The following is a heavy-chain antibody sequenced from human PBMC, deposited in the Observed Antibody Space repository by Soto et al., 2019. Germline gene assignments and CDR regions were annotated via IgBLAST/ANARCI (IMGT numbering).Heavy chain of an antibody. D-gene: IGHD2-15*01. CDR1: GGSISSYY. Sequence: SETLSLTCTVSGGSISSYYWSWIRQPAGKGLEWIGRIYTSGSTNYNPSLKSRVTMSVDTSKNQFSLKLSSVTAAETAVYYCKLVVVAATQETDYWGQGTLVTVSS. CDR3: KLVVVAATQETDY. CDR2: IYTSGST. V-gene: IGHV4-4*07. J-gene: IGHJ4*02.